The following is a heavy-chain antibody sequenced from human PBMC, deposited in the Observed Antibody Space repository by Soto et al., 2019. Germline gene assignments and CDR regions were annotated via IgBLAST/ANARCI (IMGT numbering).Heavy chain of an antibody. J-gene: IGHJ4*02. CDR3: ARGLRYFDWLWFDY. CDR1: GGSFSGYY. CDR2: INHSGST. Sequence: SETLSLTCAVYGGSFSGYYWSWIRQPPGKGLEWIGEINHSGSTNYNPSLKSRVTISVDTSKNQFSLKLSSVTAADTAVYYCARGLRYFDWLWFDYWGQGTLVTVS. D-gene: IGHD3-9*01. V-gene: IGHV4-34*01.